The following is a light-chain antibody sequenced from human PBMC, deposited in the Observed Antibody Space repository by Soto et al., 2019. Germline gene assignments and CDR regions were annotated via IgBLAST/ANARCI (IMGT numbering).Light chain of an antibody. CDR1: SSNIGSNY. CDR2: RNN. V-gene: IGLV1-47*01. Sequence: QSVLTQPPSASGTPGQRVTISCSGSSSNIGSNYVYWYQQLPGTAPKLLIYRNNQRPSGVPDRFSGSKSGTSASLAISGLRSEDEADYYSAAWDDSLSGWVFGGGTKLT. J-gene: IGLJ3*02. CDR3: AAWDDSLSGWV.